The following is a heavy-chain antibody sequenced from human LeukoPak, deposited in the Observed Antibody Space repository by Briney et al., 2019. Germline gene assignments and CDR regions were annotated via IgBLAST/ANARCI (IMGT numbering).Heavy chain of an antibody. CDR1: GYTLTELS. CDR2: FDPEDGET. Sequence: ASVKVSCKVSGYTLTELSMHWVRQAPGKGLEWMGGFDPEDGETIYAQKFQGRVTMTEDTSTDTAYMELSSLRSEDTAVYYCARVGFSGSSSLEDYWGQGTLVTVSS. J-gene: IGHJ4*02. V-gene: IGHV1-24*01. CDR3: ARVGFSGSSSLEDY. D-gene: IGHD6-6*01.